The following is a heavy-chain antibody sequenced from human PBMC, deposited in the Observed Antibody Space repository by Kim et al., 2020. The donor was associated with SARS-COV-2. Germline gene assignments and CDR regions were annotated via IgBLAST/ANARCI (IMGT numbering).Heavy chain of an antibody. Sequence: SETLSLTCAVYGGSFSGYYWSWIRQPPGKGLEWIGEINHSGSTNYNPSLKSRVTISVDTSKNQFSLKLSSVTAADTAVYYCARGDIAAAGFCGFDIWGQGTMVTVSS. CDR2: INHSGST. V-gene: IGHV4-34*01. D-gene: IGHD6-13*01. CDR3: ARGDIAAAGFCGFDI. CDR1: GGSFSGYY. J-gene: IGHJ3*02.